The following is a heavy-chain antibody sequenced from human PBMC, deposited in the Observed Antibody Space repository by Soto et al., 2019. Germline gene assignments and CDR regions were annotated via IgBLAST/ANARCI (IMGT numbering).Heavy chain of an antibody. V-gene: IGHV1-69*13. D-gene: IGHD6-13*01. CDR3: ARAPLRPQQLVSGSSVFYYYYGMDV. J-gene: IGHJ6*02. CDR2: IIPIFGTA. Sequence: GASVKVSCKASGGTFSSYAISWVRQAPGQGLEWMGGIIPIFGTANYAQKFQGRVTITAAESTSTAYMELSSLRSEDTAVYYCARAPLRPQQLVSGSSVFYYYYGMDVWGQGTTVTVSS. CDR1: GGTFSSYA.